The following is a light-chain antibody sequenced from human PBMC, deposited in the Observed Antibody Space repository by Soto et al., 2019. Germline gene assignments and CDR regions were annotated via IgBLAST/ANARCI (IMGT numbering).Light chain of an antibody. CDR2: AAS. CDR1: QGISSC. V-gene: IGKV1-8*01. Sequence: AIPMTQSPSSFSASTGDRVTITCRTSQGISSCLAWYQQTPGKAPKLLIYAASTLRSGVSSRFSGSGSGTDFTLTISCLQSEDFATYYCQQYYSYPRTFGQGTKVEI. J-gene: IGKJ1*01. CDR3: QQYYSYPRT.